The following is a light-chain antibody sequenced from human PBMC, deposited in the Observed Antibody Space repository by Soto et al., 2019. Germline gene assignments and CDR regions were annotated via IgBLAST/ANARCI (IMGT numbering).Light chain of an antibody. CDR2: SAS. CDR1: ETITDF. J-gene: IGKJ4*01. Sequence: DIQMTQSPPSLSASVGDRVTITCRASETITDFLNWYQLKPGKAPKLLIYSASNLQPGVPSRFSGSGSGTDFTLTISSLQPEDFATYFCKQSSAFPLTFGGGTKVEIK. V-gene: IGKV1-39*01. CDR3: KQSSAFPLT.